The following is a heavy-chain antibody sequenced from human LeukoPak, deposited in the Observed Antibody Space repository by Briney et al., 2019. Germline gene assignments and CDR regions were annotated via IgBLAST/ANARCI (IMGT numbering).Heavy chain of an antibody. J-gene: IGHJ4*02. CDR3: ARDRYYDSSGHTPVDY. CDR2: IGTAGDT. D-gene: IGHD3-22*01. CDR1: GFTFSSYD. V-gene: IGHV3-13*01. Sequence: GGSLRLSCAASGFTFSSYDMHWVRQSTRKGLEWVSTIGTAGDTYYPGSVKGRFTISRENAKNSLYLQMNSLRAEDTAVYYCARDRYYDSSGHTPVDYWGQGTLVTVSS.